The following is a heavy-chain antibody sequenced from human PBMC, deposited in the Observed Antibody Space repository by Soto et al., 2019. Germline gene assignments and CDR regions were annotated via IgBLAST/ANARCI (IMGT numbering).Heavy chain of an antibody. V-gene: IGHV5-10-1*01. CDR3: ARQAVADYAFDI. J-gene: IGHJ3*02. Sequence: ESLKISCKGSGYSFTSYWISWVRQMPGKGLEWMGRIDPSDSYTNYSPSFQGHVTISADKSISTAYLQWSSLKASDTAMYYCARQAVADYAFDIWGQGTMVTVSS. CDR1: GYSFTSYW. D-gene: IGHD6-19*01. CDR2: IDPSDSYT.